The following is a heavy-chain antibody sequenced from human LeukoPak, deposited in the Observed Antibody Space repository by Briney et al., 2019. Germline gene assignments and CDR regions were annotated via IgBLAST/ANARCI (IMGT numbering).Heavy chain of an antibody. J-gene: IGHJ5*02. CDR1: GYTFTGYY. V-gene: IGHV1-2*02. Sequence: ASVKVSCKASGYTFTGYYMHWVRQAPGQGLEWMGWINPNSGGTNYAQKFQGRVTITADKSTSTAYMELSSLRSEDTAVYYCARDGVGDGGSWGQGTLVTVSS. CDR2: INPNSGGT. D-gene: IGHD1-26*01. CDR3: ARDGVGDGGS.